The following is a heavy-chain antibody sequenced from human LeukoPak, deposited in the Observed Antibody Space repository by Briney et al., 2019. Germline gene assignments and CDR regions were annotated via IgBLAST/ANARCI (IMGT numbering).Heavy chain of an antibody. J-gene: IGHJ3*02. D-gene: IGHD3-16*02. CDR3: ARERGDDYVWGSYRYTYDAFDI. V-gene: IGHV1-2*02. CDR2: INPNSGGT. CDR1: GYTFTGYY. Sequence: ASVKVSCKASGYTFTGYYIHWVRQAPGQGLEWMGWINPNSGGTNYAQKFQGRVTMTRDTSISTAYMELSRLRSDDTAVYYCARERGDDYVWGSYRYTYDAFDIWGQGTMVTVSS.